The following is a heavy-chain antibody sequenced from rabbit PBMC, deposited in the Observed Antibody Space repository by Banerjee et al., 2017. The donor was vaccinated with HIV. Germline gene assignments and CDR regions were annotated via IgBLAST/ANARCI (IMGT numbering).Heavy chain of an antibody. Sequence: QSLEESGGDLVKPWATLTLTCKASTIDFSYSYWICWVRQAPGKGLEWIGCIYTGSSGYSYYATWAKGRFTISKTSSTTVTLQMTSLTAADTATYFCARGGADSVDDVGLWGPGTLVTVS. CDR2: IYTGSSGYS. J-gene: IGHJ4*01. V-gene: IGHV1S40*01. CDR3: ARGGADSVDDVGL. CDR1: TIDFSYSYW. D-gene: IGHD4-2*01.